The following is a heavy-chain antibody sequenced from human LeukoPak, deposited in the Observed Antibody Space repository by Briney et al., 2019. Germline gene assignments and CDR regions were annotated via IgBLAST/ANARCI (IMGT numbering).Heavy chain of an antibody. D-gene: IGHD6-19*01. CDR2: ISSSGSTI. V-gene: IGHV3-11*04. Sequence: PGGSLRLSCAASGFTFSDYYMSWIRQAPGKGLEWVSYISSSGSTIYYADSVKGRFTISRDNAKNSLYLQMNSLRAEDTAVYYCAREPEYSSGWPVGRFDYWGQGTLVTVSS. CDR1: GFTFSDYY. CDR3: AREPEYSSGWPVGRFDY. J-gene: IGHJ4*02.